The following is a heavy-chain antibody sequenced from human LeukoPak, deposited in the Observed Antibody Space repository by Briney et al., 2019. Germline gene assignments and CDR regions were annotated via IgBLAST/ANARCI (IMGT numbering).Heavy chain of an antibody. D-gene: IGHD1-7*01. CDR2: VYTSGST. V-gene: IGHV4-4*07. Sequence: SETLSLTCSDSGGSISVYYWTWIRQPAGKGLEWIGRVYTSGSTHYNPSLKTRLTMSVDTSKNQFSLKLSSVTAADTAVYYCARLITGTTTAFDIWGQGTMVTVSS. J-gene: IGHJ3*02. CDR3: ARLITGTTTAFDI. CDR1: GGSISVYY.